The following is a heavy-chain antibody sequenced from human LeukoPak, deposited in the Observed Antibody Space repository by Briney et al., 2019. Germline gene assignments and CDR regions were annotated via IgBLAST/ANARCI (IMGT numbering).Heavy chain of an antibody. J-gene: IGHJ4*02. CDR2: IKSKTDGGTT. D-gene: IGHD2-15*01. CDR3: TSRDTVDFDY. Sequence: GGSLRLSCAASGFTFSNAWMSWVRHAPGKGLELVGRIKSKTDGGTTDYAAPVKGRFTISRDDSKNTLYLQMNSLKTEDTGVYYCTSRDTVDFDYWGQGTLVTVSS. CDR1: GFTFSNAW. V-gene: IGHV3-15*01.